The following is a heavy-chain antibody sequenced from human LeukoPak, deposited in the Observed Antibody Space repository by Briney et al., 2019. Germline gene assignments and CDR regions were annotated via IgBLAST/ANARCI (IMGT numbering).Heavy chain of an antibody. Sequence: GASVKVSCKASGYTFTGYYMHWVRQAPGQGLEWMGWINPNSGGTNYAQKFQGRVTMTRDTSINTAYMELSRLRSDDTAVYYCARYTSGWYESDYWGQGTLVTVSS. CDR1: GYTFTGYY. CDR2: INPNSGGT. D-gene: IGHD6-19*01. V-gene: IGHV1-2*02. CDR3: ARYTSGWYESDY. J-gene: IGHJ4*02.